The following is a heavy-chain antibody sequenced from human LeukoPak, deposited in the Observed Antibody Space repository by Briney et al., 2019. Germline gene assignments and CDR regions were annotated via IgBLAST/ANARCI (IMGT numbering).Heavy chain of an antibody. J-gene: IGHJ4*02. CDR3: ARENSSSWLLEFDY. Sequence: GASVKVSCKASGYTFTSYGISWVRQAPGQGLEWMGWISAYNGNTNYAQRLQGRVTMTTDTSTSTAYMELRGLRSDDTAVYYCARENSSSWLLEFDYWGQGTLVTVSS. CDR1: GYTFTSYG. V-gene: IGHV1-18*01. D-gene: IGHD6-13*01. CDR2: ISAYNGNT.